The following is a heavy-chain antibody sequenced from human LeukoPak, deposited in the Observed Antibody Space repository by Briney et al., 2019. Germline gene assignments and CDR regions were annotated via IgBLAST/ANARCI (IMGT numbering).Heavy chain of an antibody. Sequence: ESGRSLRLSCAASGFTFDDYAMHWVRQAPGKGLEWVSGISWNSGIIGYGDSVKGRFTISRDNAKNSLYLQMNSLRAEDTALYFCAKDTTSGSYLYFDYWGQGAQVTVSS. D-gene: IGHD1-26*01. CDR2: ISWNSGII. J-gene: IGHJ4*02. V-gene: IGHV3-9*01. CDR3: AKDTTSGSYLYFDY. CDR1: GFTFDDYA.